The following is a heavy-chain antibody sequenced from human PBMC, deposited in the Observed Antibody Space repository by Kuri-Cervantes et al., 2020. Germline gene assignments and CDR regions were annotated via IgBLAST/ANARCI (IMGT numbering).Heavy chain of an antibody. J-gene: IGHJ6*02. D-gene: IGHD3-10*01. Sequence: GGSLRLSCAASGFTFSDYYMSWIRQAPGKGLERVSYISSSGSTIYYAGSVKGRFTISRDNAKNSLYLQMNSLRDGDTAVYYCARDVPLSGSGSYEDYYGMDVWGQGTTVTVSS. V-gene: IGHV3-11*01. CDR1: GFTFSDYY. CDR3: ARDVPLSGSGSYEDYYGMDV. CDR2: ISSSGSTI.